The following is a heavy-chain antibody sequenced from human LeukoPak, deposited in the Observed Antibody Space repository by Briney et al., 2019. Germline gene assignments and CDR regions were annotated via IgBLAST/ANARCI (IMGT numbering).Heavy chain of an antibody. V-gene: IGHV1-69*13. D-gene: IGHD2-21*02. Sequence: ASVKVSCKASGGTFSSYAISWVRQAPGQGLEWMGGIIPIFGTANYAQKFQGRVTITADESTSTAYMELSSLRSEDTAVYYCASAQPYCGGDCYSSYYYYYMDVWGKGTTVTISS. CDR3: ASAQPYCGGDCYSSYYYYYMDV. J-gene: IGHJ6*03. CDR2: IIPIFGTA. CDR1: GGTFSSYA.